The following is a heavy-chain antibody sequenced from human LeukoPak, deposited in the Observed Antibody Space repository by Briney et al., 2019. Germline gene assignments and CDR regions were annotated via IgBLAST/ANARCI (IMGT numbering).Heavy chain of an antibody. J-gene: IGHJ6*03. Sequence: GASVKVSFKASGYTFTTYGISWVRQAPGHGLEWMGWISTFNGHTNYAQSRQDRVTMTTDTSTSTVYMELSSLISDDTAVYYCARVDTVNYYYYMDVWGKGTPVTVSS. CDR1: GYTFTTYG. D-gene: IGHD5-18*01. CDR3: ARVDTVNYYYYMDV. V-gene: IGHV1-18*01. CDR2: ISTFNGHT.